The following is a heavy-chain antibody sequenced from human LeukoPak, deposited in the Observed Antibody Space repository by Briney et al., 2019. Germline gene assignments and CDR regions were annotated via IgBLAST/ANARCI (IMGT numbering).Heavy chain of an antibody. D-gene: IGHD4-17*01. J-gene: IGHJ4*02. Sequence: GGSLRLSCAASGFTFSSYWMHWVRQAPGKGLVWVSRINSDGSSTNYADSVKGRFTISRDNAENTLYLQMNSLRADDTAVYYCARQIGDYEDYWGQGTLVTVSS. CDR2: INSDGSST. CDR1: GFTFSSYW. CDR3: ARQIGDYEDY. V-gene: IGHV3-74*01.